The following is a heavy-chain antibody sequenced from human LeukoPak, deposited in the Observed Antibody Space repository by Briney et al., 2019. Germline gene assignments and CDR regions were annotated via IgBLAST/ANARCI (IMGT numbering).Heavy chain of an antibody. V-gene: IGHV3-15*01. D-gene: IGHD3-10*01. CDR1: GFTFSNAW. Sequence: GGSLRLSCAASGFTFSNAWMSWVRQAPGKGLEWVGRIKSKTDGGTTDYTAPVNGRFSISRDDSLNTLYLQMYTLKAEDTAVYYCATYNYGSFFYGTIRYWGQGTLVTVSS. J-gene: IGHJ4*02. CDR3: ATYNYGSFFYGTIRY. CDR2: IKSKTDGGTT.